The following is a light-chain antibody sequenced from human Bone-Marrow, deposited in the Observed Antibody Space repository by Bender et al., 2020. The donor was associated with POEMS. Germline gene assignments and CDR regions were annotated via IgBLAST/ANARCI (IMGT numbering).Light chain of an antibody. CDR3: ISYTISSTWV. CDR2: EVS. Sequence: QSALAQPASVSESPGQSITISCTGTSSDIGRYNLVSWYQQHPGEDPKLVIYEVSKRPSGVPDRFSGSKSGTSASLAISGLQAEDEADYYCISYTISSTWVFGRGTKLTVL. CDR1: SSDIGRYNL. V-gene: IGLV2-14*02. J-gene: IGLJ3*02.